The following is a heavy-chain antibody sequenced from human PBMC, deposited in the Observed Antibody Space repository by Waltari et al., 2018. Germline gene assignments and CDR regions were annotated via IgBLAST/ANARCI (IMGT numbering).Heavy chain of an antibody. CDR2: IYYSGST. CDR3: ARRKVVTNRGDFDY. Sequence: QVQLQQWGAGLLKPSETLSLTCAVYGGSFSGYYWSWIRQPPGKGLEWIGSIYYSGSTYYNPSLKSRVTISVDTSKNQFSLKLSSVTAADTAVYYCARRKVVTNRGDFDYWGQGTLVTVSS. V-gene: IGHV4-34*01. D-gene: IGHD3-22*01. J-gene: IGHJ4*02. CDR1: GGSFSGYY.